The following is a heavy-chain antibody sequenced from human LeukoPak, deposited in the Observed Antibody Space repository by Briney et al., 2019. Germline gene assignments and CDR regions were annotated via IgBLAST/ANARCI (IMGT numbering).Heavy chain of an antibody. V-gene: IGHV3-74*01. D-gene: IGHD6-19*01. CDR3: ARASQWLAFDN. CDR2: INSDGSST. J-gene: IGHJ4*02. Sequence: PGGSLRLSCAASGFTFSSYWMHWVRQAPGKGLVWVSRINSDGSSTSYADSVKGRFTISRDNSKNTLYLQMNSLRAEDTAVYFCARASQWLAFDNWGQGTLVTVSS. CDR1: GFTFSSYW.